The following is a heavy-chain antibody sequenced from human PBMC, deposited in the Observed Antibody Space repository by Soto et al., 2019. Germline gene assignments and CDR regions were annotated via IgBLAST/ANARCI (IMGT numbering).Heavy chain of an antibody. V-gene: IGHV4-30-4*02. CDR3: GRDHGPPRGINWVDP. J-gene: IGHJ5*02. Sequence: QVQLQESGPGLVKPSETLSLTCTVSGGSIATSDYNWSWLRQTPGKGLQWIGNIFYRAAAFYNPSLNSRATLSVDTSKNQFSLTLRSVTAADTAVYYCGRDHGPPRGINWVDPWGQGTRVTVSS. CDR2: IFYRAAA. D-gene: IGHD2-21*01. CDR1: GGSIATSDYN.